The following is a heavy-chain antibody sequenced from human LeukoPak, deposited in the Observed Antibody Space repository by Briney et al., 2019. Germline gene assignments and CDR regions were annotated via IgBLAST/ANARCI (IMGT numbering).Heavy chain of an antibody. J-gene: IGHJ4*02. Sequence: SETLSLTCTVSGGSISSYYWSWIRQPPGKGLEWVGYIYYSGSTNYNPSLKSRVTISVDTSKNQFSLKLSSVTAADTAVYYCARDYGSGSFDYWGQGTLVTVSS. CDR3: ARDYGSGSFDY. CDR1: GGSISSYY. V-gene: IGHV4-59*01. D-gene: IGHD3-10*01. CDR2: IYYSGST.